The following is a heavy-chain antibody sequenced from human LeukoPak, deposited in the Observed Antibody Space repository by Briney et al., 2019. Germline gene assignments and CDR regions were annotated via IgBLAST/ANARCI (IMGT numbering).Heavy chain of an antibody. V-gene: IGHV4-61*01. CDR3: ARDRGGVSYFDY. Sequence: SGTLSLTCTVFGGSVSSDNYYWSWLRQPPGKGLEWIGYISYSGSTNYNPSLKSRVTISVDTSKNQFSLKVISVTAADTAVYYCARDRGGVSYFDYWGQGTLVTVSS. CDR1: GGSVSSDNYY. CDR2: ISYSGST. J-gene: IGHJ4*03. D-gene: IGHD3-3*01.